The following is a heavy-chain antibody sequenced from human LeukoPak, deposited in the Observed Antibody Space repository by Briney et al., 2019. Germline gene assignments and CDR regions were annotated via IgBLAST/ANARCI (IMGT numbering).Heavy chain of an antibody. CDR3: AREGVGATMAN. CDR1: GDTVSNKNAA. Sequence: SQTLSLSCAFSGDTVSNKNAAWNCIRQSPERSLEWLGRTYYRSKWYNDYAVSVKGRIDINPDTSKNQFSLQLNSVTPEDTAVYYCAREGVGATMANWGQGTLVTVSS. D-gene: IGHD1-26*01. CDR2: TYYRSKWYN. V-gene: IGHV6-1*01. J-gene: IGHJ4*02.